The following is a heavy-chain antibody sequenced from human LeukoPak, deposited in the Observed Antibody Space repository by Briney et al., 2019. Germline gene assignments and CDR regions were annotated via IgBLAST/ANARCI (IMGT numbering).Heavy chain of an antibody. CDR1: GFIFSSFS. Sequence: PGGSLRLSCAASGFIFSSFSMAWVRQAPGEGPEWVSSISRSGGATYYADSVKGRLTISRDNSWNTLYLQMSSLRVDDTALYYCARGSLGSWFFFDYWGQGTLVTASS. D-gene: IGHD6-13*01. CDR2: ISRSGGAT. J-gene: IGHJ4*02. V-gene: IGHV3-23*01. CDR3: ARGSLGSWFFFDY.